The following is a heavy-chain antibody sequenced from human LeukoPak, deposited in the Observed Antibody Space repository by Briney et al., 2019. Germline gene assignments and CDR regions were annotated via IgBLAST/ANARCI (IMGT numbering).Heavy chain of an antibody. CDR1: GGSISSGDYY. J-gene: IGHJ4*02. CDR2: IYNNGRT. V-gene: IGHV4-30-4*01. D-gene: IGHD3-3*01. CDR3: ARLGDFWSGYYNN. Sequence: SQTLSLTCTVSGGSISSGDYYWSWIRQPPGKGLEWIGYIYNNGRTYYNPSLKSRVTISVDTSKNLFSLKVSSVTAADAAVYYCARLGDFWSGYYNNWGQGTLVTVSS.